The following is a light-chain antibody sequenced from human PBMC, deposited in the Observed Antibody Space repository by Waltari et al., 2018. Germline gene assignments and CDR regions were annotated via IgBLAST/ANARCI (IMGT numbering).Light chain of an antibody. V-gene: IGKV3-20*01. CDR1: QPLSNSY. Sequence: EIVLTQSPDTLSLSPGDRPTLSCRTSQPLSNSYLAWYQQKPGQSPRLPIYRTSSRATGIPDRFSGSGSGTDFSLTINRLEPEDTAVYYCQQYSRPLWSFGQGTKVEIK. J-gene: IGKJ1*01. CDR2: RTS. CDR3: QQYSRPLWS.